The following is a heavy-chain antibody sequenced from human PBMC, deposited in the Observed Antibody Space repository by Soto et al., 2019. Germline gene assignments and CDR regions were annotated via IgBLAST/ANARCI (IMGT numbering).Heavy chain of an antibody. D-gene: IGHD6-13*01. CDR1: GGSISSYY. CDR2: IYYSGST. V-gene: IGHV4-59*01. CDR3: ARDRGGSSWFDY. Sequence: SETLSLTCTVSGGSISSYYWSWIRQPPGKGLEWIGYIYYSGSTNYNPSLKSRVTISVDTSKNQFSLKLSSVTAADTAVYYWARDRGGSSWFDYWGQGTLVTVSS. J-gene: IGHJ4*02.